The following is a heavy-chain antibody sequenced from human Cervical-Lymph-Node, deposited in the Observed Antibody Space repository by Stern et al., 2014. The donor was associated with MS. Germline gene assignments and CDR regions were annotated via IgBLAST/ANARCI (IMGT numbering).Heavy chain of an antibody. CDR2: IWYDGSNK. CDR3: AREGGNTAKYFQH. Sequence: VQLVESGGGVVQPGRSLRLSCAASGFTFSYYGMHWVRQAPGKGPEWVAVIWYDGSNKYYADSVKGRFTISRDNSKKTLYLQMNSLRAEDTAVYYCAREGGNTAKYFQHWGQGTLVTVSS. D-gene: IGHD4-23*01. V-gene: IGHV3-33*01. J-gene: IGHJ1*01. CDR1: GFTFSYYG.